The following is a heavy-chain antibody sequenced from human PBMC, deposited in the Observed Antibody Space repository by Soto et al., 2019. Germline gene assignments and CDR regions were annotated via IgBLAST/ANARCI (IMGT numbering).Heavy chain of an antibody. CDR1: GFTFSNSW. Sequence: GGALRLSCAASGFTFSNSWMHWVRQAPGKGLVWVSRINSDESSTTYADSVKGRFTISRDNAKNTLYLQMNSLRAEDTAVYYCARDSTGSHDYWGQGTLVTVSS. V-gene: IGHV3-74*01. D-gene: IGHD1-26*01. CDR2: INSDESST. CDR3: ARDSTGSHDY. J-gene: IGHJ4*02.